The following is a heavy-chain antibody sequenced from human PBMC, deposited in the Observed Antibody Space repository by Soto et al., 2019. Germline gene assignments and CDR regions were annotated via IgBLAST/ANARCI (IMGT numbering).Heavy chain of an antibody. V-gene: IGHV1-58*01. CDR3: AAPSIAVDGKRGGVSYYYGMDV. CDR2: IVVGSGNT. J-gene: IGHJ6*02. D-gene: IGHD6-19*01. CDR1: GFTFTSSA. Sequence: SVKVSCKASGFTFTSSAVQWVRQARGQRLEWIGWIVVGSGNTNYAQKFQERVTITRDMSTSTAYMELSSLRSEDTAVYYCAAPSIAVDGKRGGVSYYYGMDVWGQGTTVTVSS.